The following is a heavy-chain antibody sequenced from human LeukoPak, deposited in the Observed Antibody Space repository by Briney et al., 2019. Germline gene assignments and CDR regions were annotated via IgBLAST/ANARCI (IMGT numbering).Heavy chain of an antibody. CDR2: INHNGNVN. CDR3: AREYGDYDLGYYFDY. J-gene: IGHJ4*02. Sequence: GGSLRLSCAASGFTFSSYWMNWARQAPGKGLEWVASINHNGNVNYYVDSVKGRFTISRDNAKNSLYLQMNSLRAEDTAVYYCAREYGDYDLGYYFDYWGQGTLVTVSS. V-gene: IGHV3-7*03. CDR1: GFTFSSYW. D-gene: IGHD4-17*01.